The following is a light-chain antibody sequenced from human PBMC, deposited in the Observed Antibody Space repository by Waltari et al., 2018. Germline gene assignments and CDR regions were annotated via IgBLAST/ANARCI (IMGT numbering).Light chain of an antibody. Sequence: EIVLTQSPATLSLSPGERATLSCRASQSVGSYLAWYQQKLGQAPRLLIYAASNRATGIPDRFSGSGSGTDFTLTINSLEPEDFAVYYCQQRSSWPDTFGQGTKLEIK. CDR1: QSVGSY. V-gene: IGKV3-11*01. CDR3: QQRSSWPDT. CDR2: AAS. J-gene: IGKJ2*01.